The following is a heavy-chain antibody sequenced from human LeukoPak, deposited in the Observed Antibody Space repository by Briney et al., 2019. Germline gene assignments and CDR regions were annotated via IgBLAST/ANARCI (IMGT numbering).Heavy chain of an antibody. Sequence: SVKVSCKASGGTFSSYAISWVRQAPGQGLEWRGGIIPIFGTANYAQKFQGRVTITTDESTSTAYMELSSLRSEDTAVYYCARVYYDSSGYWNYYFDYWGQGTLVTVSS. D-gene: IGHD3-22*01. CDR3: ARVYYDSSGYWNYYFDY. CDR1: GGTFSSYA. CDR2: IIPIFGTA. V-gene: IGHV1-69*05. J-gene: IGHJ4*02.